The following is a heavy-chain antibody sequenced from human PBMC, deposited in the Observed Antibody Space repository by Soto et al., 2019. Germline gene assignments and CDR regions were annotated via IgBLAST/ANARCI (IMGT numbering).Heavy chain of an antibody. CDR2: VYYSGTT. Sequence: ETLSLTCTVSNGSISTYYWSWVRQAPGKGLELIGYVYYSGTTNYNPSLKSLVTISVATSKNQFSLKLKSVTAADTAVYYCAKDDLWTGFDPWGQGILVTFSS. V-gene: IGHV4-59*01. J-gene: IGHJ5*02. CDR3: AKDDLWTGFDP. CDR1: NGSISTYY. D-gene: IGHD3-9*01.